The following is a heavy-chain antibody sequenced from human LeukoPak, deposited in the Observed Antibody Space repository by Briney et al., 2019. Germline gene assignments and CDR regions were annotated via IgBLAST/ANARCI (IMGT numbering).Heavy chain of an antibody. CDR2: ISSSSSYI. Sequence: PGGSLRLPCAASGFTFNSYSMNWVRQAPGKGLEWVSSISSSSSYIYYADSVKGRFTISRDNAKNSLYLQMNSLRAEDTAVYYCAKDLHRFGELETWGQGTLVTVSS. D-gene: IGHD3-10*01. CDR3: AKDLHRFGELET. J-gene: IGHJ5*02. CDR1: GFTFNSYS. V-gene: IGHV3-21*01.